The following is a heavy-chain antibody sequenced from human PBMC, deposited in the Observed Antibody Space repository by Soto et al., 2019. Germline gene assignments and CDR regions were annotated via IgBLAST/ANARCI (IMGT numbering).Heavy chain of an antibody. D-gene: IGHD3-3*01. CDR1: GYTFSSYT. J-gene: IGHJ4*02. CDR2: INAGNGNK. V-gene: IGHV1-3*01. Sequence: ASVKVSCKASGYTFSSYTMHWVRQAPGQGLEWMGWINAGNGNKRYSQKFQGRVTITRDTSASTAHMELSSLRSEDTAVYYCARFLSGYYSGPFDYWGQGTLVTVSS. CDR3: ARFLSGYYSGPFDY.